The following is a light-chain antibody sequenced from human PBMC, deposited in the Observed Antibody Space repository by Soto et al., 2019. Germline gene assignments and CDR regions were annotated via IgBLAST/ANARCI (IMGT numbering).Light chain of an antibody. V-gene: IGKV1-33*01. J-gene: IGKJ3*01. CDR2: DAT. Sequence: DIQMTQSPSSLSASVGDRVTITCQASRNISNYLNWYQQKPGKAPKLLIYDATNLETGVPSRFSGSGSGTDFTFTISSLQPEDIATYYCQQYDNLPPAVTFGPGTKVDIK. CDR3: QQYDNLPPAVT. CDR1: RNISNY.